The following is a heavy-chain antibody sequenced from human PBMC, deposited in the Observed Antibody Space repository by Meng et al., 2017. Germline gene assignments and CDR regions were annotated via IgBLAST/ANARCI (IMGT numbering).Heavy chain of an antibody. CDR3: VTTQYSYGYRFYYYYGMDV. Sequence: SVKVSCKASGGPFSSYAISWVRQAPGQGLEWMGGIIPIFGTANYAQKFQGRVTITADESTSTAYMELSSLRSEDTAVYYCVTTQYSYGYRFYYYYGMDVWGQGTTVTVSS. CDR2: IIPIFGTA. D-gene: IGHD5-18*01. CDR1: GGPFSSYA. J-gene: IGHJ6*02. V-gene: IGHV1-69*13.